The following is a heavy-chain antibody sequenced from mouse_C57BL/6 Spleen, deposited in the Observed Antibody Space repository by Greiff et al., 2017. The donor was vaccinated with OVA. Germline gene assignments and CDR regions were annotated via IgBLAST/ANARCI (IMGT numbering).Heavy chain of an antibody. V-gene: IGHV1-81*01. Sequence: LQESGAELARPGASVKLSCKASGYTFTSYGISWVKQRSGQGLEWIGEIYPRSGNTYYTEKFKGKATLTADKSSSTAYMELRSLTSEDSAVYFCAREGLDSSGYGGFYYAMDYWGQGTSVTVSS. J-gene: IGHJ4*01. CDR3: AREGLDSSGYGGFYYAMDY. CDR1: GYTFTSYG. CDR2: IYPRSGNT. D-gene: IGHD3-2*02.